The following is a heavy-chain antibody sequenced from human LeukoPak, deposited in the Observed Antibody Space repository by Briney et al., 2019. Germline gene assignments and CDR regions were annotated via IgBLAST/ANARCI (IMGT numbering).Heavy chain of an antibody. V-gene: IGHV3-48*02. CDR2: ISGSSSTL. Sequence: GGSLRLSCAASGFTFSNAWMNWVRQAPGKGLEWVSYISGSSSTLYYADSVKGRFTISRDNAKNSLYLQMNRLRDEDTAVYYCARMLAFDIWGQGTMVTVSS. CDR1: GFTFSNAW. CDR3: ARMLAFDI. D-gene: IGHD2-8*01. J-gene: IGHJ3*02.